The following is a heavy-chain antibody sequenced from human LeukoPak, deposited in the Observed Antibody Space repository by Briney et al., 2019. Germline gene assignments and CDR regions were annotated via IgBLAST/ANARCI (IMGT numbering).Heavy chain of an antibody. CDR1: GVSISGVSISSYY. Sequence: PSKTLSLTCTVSGVSISGVSISSYYWSWIRQPAGKGLEWIGRGHTSGTTHYSPSLKSRVTMSVDTSKNQFSLKLSSVTAADTAVYCCARILRMDVWGKGTTVTVSS. CDR3: ARILRMDV. J-gene: IGHJ6*04. CDR2: GHTSGTT. V-gene: IGHV4-4*07.